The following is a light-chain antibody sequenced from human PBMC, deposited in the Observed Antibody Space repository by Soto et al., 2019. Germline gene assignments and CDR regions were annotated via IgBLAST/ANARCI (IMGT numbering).Light chain of an antibody. CDR3: QQYDNWPPRWT. Sequence: EIVMTQSPSTLSVSPGERVTLSCRASQSVGTNLAWYQQKPGQAPRLLILGASTRASGIPAKFSGSGSGTEFTLSTGSLQSEDFAIYYCQQYDNWPPRWTFGQGTKVDIK. CDR1: QSVGTN. CDR2: GAS. V-gene: IGKV3-15*01. J-gene: IGKJ2*01.